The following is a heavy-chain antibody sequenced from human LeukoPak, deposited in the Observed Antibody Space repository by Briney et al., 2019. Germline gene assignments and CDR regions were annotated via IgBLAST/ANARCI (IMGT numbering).Heavy chain of an antibody. D-gene: IGHD3-22*01. CDR2: IYTSGST. Sequence: PSETLSLTCTVSGGSISSYYWSWIRQPAGKGLEWIGRIYTSGSTNYNPSLKSRVTMSVDTSKNQFSLKLSSVTAADTAVYYCARGPPARNYYDSSGTPGFDYWGQGTLVTVSS. V-gene: IGHV4-4*07. CDR1: GGSISSYY. CDR3: ARGPPARNYYDSSGTPGFDY. J-gene: IGHJ4*02.